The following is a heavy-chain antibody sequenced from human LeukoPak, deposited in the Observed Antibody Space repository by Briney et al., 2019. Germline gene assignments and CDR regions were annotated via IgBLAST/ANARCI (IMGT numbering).Heavy chain of an antibody. CDR2: IKQDGSER. Sequence: GGSLRLSCAASGFSFSTQWMSWVRQAPGKGLEWVANIKQDGSERYYVDSVKGRFTISGDNAKNSLYLQMNSLRAEDTAVYYCARGATYQLLYDFDYWGQGTLVTVSS. CDR1: GFSFSTQW. D-gene: IGHD2-2*02. J-gene: IGHJ4*02. V-gene: IGHV3-7*03. CDR3: ARGATYQLLYDFDY.